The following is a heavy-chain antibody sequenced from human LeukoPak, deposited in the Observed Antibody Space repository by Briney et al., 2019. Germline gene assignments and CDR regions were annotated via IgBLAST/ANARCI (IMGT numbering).Heavy chain of an antibody. J-gene: IGHJ2*01. CDR2: IYTSGST. Sequence: KPSETLSLTCTVSGGSISSYYWSWIRQPAGKGLEWIGRIYTSGSTNYNPSLKSRLTMSVDTSKNQFSLRLNSVTDADTAMYYCARVKRFSGGYYGQDWFFDLWGRGTLVTVSS. CDR1: GGSISSYY. V-gene: IGHV4-4*07. D-gene: IGHD1-26*01. CDR3: ARVKRFSGGYYGQDWFFDL.